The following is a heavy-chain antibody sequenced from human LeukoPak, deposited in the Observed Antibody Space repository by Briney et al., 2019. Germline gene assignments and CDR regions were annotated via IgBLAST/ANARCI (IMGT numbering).Heavy chain of an antibody. CDR2: INHSGYT. Sequence: SETLSLTCAVSGVSFNNYYWSWVRQTPGKGLEWIGEINHSGYTNDSPSLKSRVTLSIDTSRKQFSLKLRSVTVADTGIYYCTRMTTGHDYWGQGTLVTVSS. J-gene: IGHJ4*02. CDR1: GVSFNNYY. CDR3: TRMTTGHDY. D-gene: IGHD4-17*01. V-gene: IGHV4-34*01.